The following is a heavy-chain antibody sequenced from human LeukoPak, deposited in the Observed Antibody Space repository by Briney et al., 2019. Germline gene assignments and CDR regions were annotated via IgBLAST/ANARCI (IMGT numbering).Heavy chain of an antibody. D-gene: IGHD6-13*01. V-gene: IGHV4-30-2*01. CDR2: IYHHGAT. CDR3: ARDRGIAAAGTPKPTWYYSMDV. J-gene: IGHJ6*02. CDR1: PGSIITNDYS. Sequence: SETLSLTCAVSPGSIITNDYSWNWIRQPPGKGLEWIGYIYHHGATNYNPSLRSRVTISLDGSKTQFSLRLNSVTAADTAVYYCARDRGIAAAGTPKPTWYYSMDVWGQGTTVTVSS.